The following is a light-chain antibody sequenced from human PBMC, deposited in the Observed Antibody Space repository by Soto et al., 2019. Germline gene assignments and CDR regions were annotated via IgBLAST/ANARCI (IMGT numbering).Light chain of an antibody. CDR2: DVT. V-gene: IGLV2-11*01. CDR1: SSDVGGYNY. CDR3: CSYEGTYTSFV. J-gene: IGLJ1*01. Sequence: QSALTQPRSVSGSPGQSVTISCTGSSSDVGGYNYVSWYQQQPGKAPKLLIYDVTIRTSGVSARFSGSKSGNTASLTISGLQAEDDADYFCCSYEGTYTSFVFGTWTKLTVL.